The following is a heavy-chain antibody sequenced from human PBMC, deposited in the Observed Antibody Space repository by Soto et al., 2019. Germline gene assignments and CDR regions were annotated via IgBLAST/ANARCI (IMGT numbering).Heavy chain of an antibody. Sequence: QLQLQESGPGQVKPSETLSLTCTVSSGSINRGSYYWVWIRQPPGKGLEWIGTMYYSGTTYYNSSLKRRVTIFVDTSKNQFSLKLSSVTAADTAVYYCVRHSDSSGHIVDYWGQGTLVTVSA. CDR2: MYYSGTT. CDR3: VRHSDSSGHIVDY. D-gene: IGHD3-22*01. CDR1: SGSINRGSYY. V-gene: IGHV4-39*01. J-gene: IGHJ4*02.